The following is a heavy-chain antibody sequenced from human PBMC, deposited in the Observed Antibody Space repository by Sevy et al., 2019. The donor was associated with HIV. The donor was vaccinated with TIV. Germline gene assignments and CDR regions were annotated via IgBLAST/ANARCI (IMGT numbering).Heavy chain of an antibody. D-gene: IGHD3-10*01. CDR2: IYYSGST. J-gene: IGHJ6*02. CDR3: AREGNYYGPGSHDHYGMDV. V-gene: IGHV4-59*01. Sequence: SETLSLTCTVSGGSISSYYWSWIRQPPGKGLEWFGNIYYSGSTNYNPSLKSRVIISVDTSKNQFSLKLSSVTAADTAVYYCAREGNYYGPGSHDHYGMDVWGQGTTVTVSS. CDR1: GGSISSYY.